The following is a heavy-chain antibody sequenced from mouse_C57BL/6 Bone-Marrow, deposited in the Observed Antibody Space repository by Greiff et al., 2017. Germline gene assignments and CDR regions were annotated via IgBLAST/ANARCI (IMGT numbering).Heavy chain of an antibody. CDR3: AILWFAY. J-gene: IGHJ3*01. Sequence: VKVVESGAELMKPGASVKLSCKATGYTFTGYWIEWVKQRPGHGLEWIGEIFPGSGGTNYNEKFKGKATFTADTSSITAYMQLSSLATEDAAIYYCAILWFAYWGQGTLVTVSA. CDR2: IFPGSGGT. CDR1: GYTFTGYW. D-gene: IGHD2-10*02. V-gene: IGHV1-9*01.